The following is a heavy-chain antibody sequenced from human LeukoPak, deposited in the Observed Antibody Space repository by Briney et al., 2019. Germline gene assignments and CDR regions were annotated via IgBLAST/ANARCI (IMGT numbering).Heavy chain of an antibody. V-gene: IGHV1-46*01. D-gene: IGHD4-11*01. J-gene: IGHJ6*02. CDR2: INPSGGST. CDR3: ARDLLTVTTDYYYYGMDV. CDR1: GGTFSSYA. Sequence: ASVKVSCKASGGTFSSYAISWVRQAPGQGLEWMGIINPSGGSTSYAQKFQGRVTMTRDTSTSTVYMELISLRSEDTAVYYCARDLLTVTTDYYYYGMDVWGQGTTVTVSS.